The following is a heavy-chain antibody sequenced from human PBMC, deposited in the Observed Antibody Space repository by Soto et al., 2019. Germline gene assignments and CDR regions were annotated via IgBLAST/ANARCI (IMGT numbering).Heavy chain of an antibody. V-gene: IGHV5-51*01. D-gene: IGHD2-15*01. Sequence: PGESLKISCKGSGYSFNSYWIVWVRQMPGKGLEWMGIIYPGDSDTRYSPSFQGQVTISADKSISTAYLQWNSLEASDSAMYYCARTGYCNGGNCFAAMMDVWGQGTKVTVSS. CDR3: ARTGYCNGGNCFAAMMDV. CDR1: GYSFNSYW. CDR2: IYPGDSDT. J-gene: IGHJ6*02.